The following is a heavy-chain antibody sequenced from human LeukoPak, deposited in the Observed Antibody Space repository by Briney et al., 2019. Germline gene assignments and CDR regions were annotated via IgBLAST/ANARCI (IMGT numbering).Heavy chain of an antibody. J-gene: IGHJ6*03. Sequence: GGSLRLSCAASGFTFSSYSMNWVRQAPGKGLEWVSSISSSSSYIYYADSVKGRFTISRDNAKNSLYLQMNSLRAEDTAVYYCAREEQLLWFGELPNLYYYYMDVWGKGTTVTVSS. CDR1: GFTFSSYS. CDR2: ISSSSSYI. CDR3: AREEQLLWFGELPNLYYYYMDV. D-gene: IGHD3-10*01. V-gene: IGHV3-21*01.